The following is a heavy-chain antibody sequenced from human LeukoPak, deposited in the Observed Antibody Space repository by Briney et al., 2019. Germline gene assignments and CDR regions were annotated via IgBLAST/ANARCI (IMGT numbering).Heavy chain of an antibody. J-gene: IGHJ4*02. CDR3: ARVTRYYFDY. D-gene: IGHD3-9*01. CDR2: IYHSGST. V-gene: IGHV4-59*01. CDR1: GGSISSYY. Sequence: PSETLSLACTVSGGSISSYYWTWIRQPPGKGLEWIGYIYHSGSTNYNPSLKSRVTISVDKSKNQFSLKLSSVTAADTAVYYCARVTRYYFDYRGQGTLVTVSS.